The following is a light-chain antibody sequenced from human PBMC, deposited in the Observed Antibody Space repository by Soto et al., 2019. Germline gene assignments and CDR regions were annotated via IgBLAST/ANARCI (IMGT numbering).Light chain of an antibody. CDR1: QGISSF. J-gene: IGKJ2*01. CDR3: QQYLSYPYT. Sequence: AIRMTQSPSSISASTGDTVTITCRASQGISSFLAWYQQNPGKAPKLLIYAAATLQRGDPSRFSASGSGTDFTLTISRLQSEDFATYFCQQYLSYPYTFGQGTKLEI. CDR2: AAA. V-gene: IGKV1-8*01.